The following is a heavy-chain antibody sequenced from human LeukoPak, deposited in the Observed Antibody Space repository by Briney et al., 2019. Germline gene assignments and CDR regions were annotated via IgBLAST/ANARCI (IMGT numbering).Heavy chain of an antibody. CDR3: ARPRYSGSYQGYYYYGMDV. J-gene: IGHJ6*02. CDR2: IIPIFGTA. D-gene: IGHD1-26*01. Sequence: SVKVSCKASGGTFSSYAISWVRQAPGQGLEWMGGIIPIFGTANYAQKFQGRVTITADESTSTAYMELSSLRSEDTAVYYCARPRYSGSYQGYYYYGMDVWGRGTTVTVSS. CDR1: GGTFSSYA. V-gene: IGHV1-69*13.